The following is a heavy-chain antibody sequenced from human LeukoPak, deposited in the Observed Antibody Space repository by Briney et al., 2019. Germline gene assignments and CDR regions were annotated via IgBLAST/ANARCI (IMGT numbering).Heavy chain of an antibody. J-gene: IGHJ5*02. Sequence: ASVKVSCKASGYTFTGYYMHWVRQVPGQGLEWMGWINPNSGGTNFAQKFQGRVTMTRDTSIGTAYMELNRLRSDDTAVYYCAREYHYDSGSFDPWGQGTLVTVSS. CDR3: AREYHYDSGSFDP. V-gene: IGHV1-2*02. D-gene: IGHD3-22*01. CDR1: GYTFTGYY. CDR2: INPNSGGT.